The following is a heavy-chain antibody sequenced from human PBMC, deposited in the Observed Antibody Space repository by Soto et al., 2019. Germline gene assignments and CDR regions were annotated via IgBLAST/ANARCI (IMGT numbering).Heavy chain of an antibody. CDR3: ARHLVGAINFHFDS. J-gene: IGHJ4*02. Sequence: SETLSLTCNVSGGSISSNINYWGWLRQPPGEGLEWIGSMFHTGSTYYNPSLRRRVTISVDTSNNQFSLKLSSVTAADTAIYYCARHLVGAINFHFDSWGQGTLVTVSS. CDR1: GGSISSNINY. CDR2: MFHTGST. V-gene: IGHV4-39*01. D-gene: IGHD1-26*01.